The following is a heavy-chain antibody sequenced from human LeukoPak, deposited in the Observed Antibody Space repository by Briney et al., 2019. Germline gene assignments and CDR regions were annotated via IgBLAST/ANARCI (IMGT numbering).Heavy chain of an antibody. J-gene: IGHJ4*02. Sequence: GGSLRLSCAASGFTFSSYCMTWVRQAPGKGLEWVSYISGNSSTIYYADSVKGRFTISRDNAKDTLYLQMNSLRAEDTAVYYCASGDYYDSSGHYIWGQGTLVTVSS. CDR1: GFTFSSYC. CDR3: ASGDYYDSSGHYI. D-gene: IGHD3-22*01. V-gene: IGHV3-48*04. CDR2: ISGNSSTI.